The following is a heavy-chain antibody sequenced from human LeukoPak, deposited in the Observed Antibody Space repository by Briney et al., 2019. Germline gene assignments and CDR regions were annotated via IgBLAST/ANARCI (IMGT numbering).Heavy chain of an antibody. D-gene: IGHD2-2*01. J-gene: IGHJ5*02. CDR2: IIPIFGTA. V-gene: IGHV1-69*13. Sequence: GASVKVSCKASGGTFSSYAISWVRQAPGQGLEWMGGIIPIFGTANYAQKFQGRVTITADESTSTAYMELSSLRSEDTAVYYCARQGDCSSTSCYGSIHRYNWFDPWGQGTLVTVSS. CDR3: ARQGDCSSTSCYGSIHRYNWFDP. CDR1: GGTFSSYA.